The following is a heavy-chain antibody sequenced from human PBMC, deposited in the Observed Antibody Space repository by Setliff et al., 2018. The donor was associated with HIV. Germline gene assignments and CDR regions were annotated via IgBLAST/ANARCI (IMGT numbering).Heavy chain of an antibody. Sequence: SETLSLTCTVSGGSITNTNYYWGWIRQPPRKGLEWIGAIYYSGNTYYNPSLKSRVTMSVDTSKKQVSLKLTSVTAADTAIYYCARAGNFGDWDGFDVWGQGTMVTVSS. CDR1: GGSITNTNYY. J-gene: IGHJ3*01. CDR3: ARAGNFGDWDGFDV. D-gene: IGHD3-10*01. V-gene: IGHV4-39*02. CDR2: IYYSGNT.